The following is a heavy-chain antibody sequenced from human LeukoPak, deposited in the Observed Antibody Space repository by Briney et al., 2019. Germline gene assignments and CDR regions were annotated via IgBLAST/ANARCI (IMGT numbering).Heavy chain of an antibody. Sequence: ASVKCSCKASGYTFTDCGISWVRPAPGQGLEWMGLIGTDNGITNYAQTLQGRVTLTTDASTSTAYMELQSLRSDDSAVYYCARDRDDYGGYRRRYFDYWGQGTLVTVSS. CDR2: IGTDNGIT. D-gene: IGHD4-17*01. V-gene: IGHV1-18*01. CDR3: ARDRDDYGGYRRRYFDY. CDR1: GYTFTDCG. J-gene: IGHJ4*02.